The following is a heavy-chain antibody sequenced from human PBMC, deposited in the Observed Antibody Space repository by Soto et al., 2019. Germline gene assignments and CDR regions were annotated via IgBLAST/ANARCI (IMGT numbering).Heavy chain of an antibody. Sequence: GGSPKPACAAPWVTFWSSGMPWGRQGPGKGVGWVAVISYDGSNKYYADSVKGRFTISRDNSKNTLYLQMNSLRAEDTAVYYCAREAGSSSEEFDYYYGMDVWGQGTTVTVSS. CDR3: AREAGSSSEEFDYYYGMDV. V-gene: IGHV3-30-3*01. J-gene: IGHJ6*02. CDR1: WVTFWSSG. CDR2: ISYDGSNK. D-gene: IGHD6-13*01.